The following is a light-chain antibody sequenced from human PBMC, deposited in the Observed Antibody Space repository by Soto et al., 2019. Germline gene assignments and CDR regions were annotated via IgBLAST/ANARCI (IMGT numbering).Light chain of an antibody. Sequence: EIVLTQSPGTLSLSPGERATLSCRASQSVSSSYLAWYPQKPGQAPRLLIYVASSRATGIPDRFSGSGSGTDFTLTISRLEPEDFAVYYCQQYGSSPRTFGQGTKVEIK. CDR3: QQYGSSPRT. J-gene: IGKJ1*01. CDR2: VAS. CDR1: QSVSSSY. V-gene: IGKV3-20*01.